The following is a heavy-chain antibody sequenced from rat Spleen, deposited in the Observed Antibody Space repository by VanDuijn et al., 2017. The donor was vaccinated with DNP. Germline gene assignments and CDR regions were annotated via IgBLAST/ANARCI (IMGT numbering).Heavy chain of an antibody. CDR2: ISYDGGIT. V-gene: IGHV5-22*01. CDR1: RFTFSDYY. Sequence: EVQLVESGGGLVQPGGSLKLSCAASRFTFSDYYMAWVRQAPTKGLEWVAYISYDGGITSYGDSVKGRFTISRDDAKSTLYLQMNSLRSEDMATYYCARHVLPLRVWDYWGQGVMVTVSS. CDR3: ARHVLPLRVWDY. J-gene: IGHJ2*01. D-gene: IGHD1-4*01.